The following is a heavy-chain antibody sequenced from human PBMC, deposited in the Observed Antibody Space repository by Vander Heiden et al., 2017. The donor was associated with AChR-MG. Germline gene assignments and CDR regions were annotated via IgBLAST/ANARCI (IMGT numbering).Heavy chain of an antibody. CDR1: GGSISSYY. Sequence: QVQLQASGPGLVKPSETLSLTCPVSGGSISSYYWSWIRQPPGKGLEWIGYIYYSGSTNYNPSLKSRVTISVDTSKNQFSLKLSSVTAADTAVYYCARDGGRPIWGQGTMVTVSS. V-gene: IGHV4-59*01. J-gene: IGHJ3*02. CDR3: ARDGGRPI. CDR2: IYYSGST. D-gene: IGHD3-3*01.